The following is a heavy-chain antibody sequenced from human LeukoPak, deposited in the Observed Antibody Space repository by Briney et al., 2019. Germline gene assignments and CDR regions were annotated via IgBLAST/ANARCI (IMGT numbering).Heavy chain of an antibody. J-gene: IGHJ4*02. CDR3: ARELRYDHLDY. D-gene: IGHD5-12*01. CDR1: SVSISTYY. Sequence: SETLSFTCTVSSVSISTYYWSWLRQRPGKELEWIGYIHYTGSTSYSPSLKSRVTMSLNTSKNQFSLRLSSVTAADTAVYYCARELRYDHLDYWGQGTLVTVSS. CDR2: IHYTGST. V-gene: IGHV4-59*01.